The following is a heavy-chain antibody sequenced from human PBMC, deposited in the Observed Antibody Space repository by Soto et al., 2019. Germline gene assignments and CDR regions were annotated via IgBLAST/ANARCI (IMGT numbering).Heavy chain of an antibody. V-gene: IGHV1-18*01. D-gene: IGHD3-22*01. CDR1: GYTFTSYG. CDR2: ISAYNGNT. Sequence: GASVKVSCKASGYTFTSYGISWVRQAPGQGLEWMGWISAYNGNTNYAQKLQGRVTMTTDTSTSTAYMELRSLRSDDTAVYYCARDMDGSGYYAFDIWGQGTMVTVSS. J-gene: IGHJ3*02. CDR3: ARDMDGSGYYAFDI.